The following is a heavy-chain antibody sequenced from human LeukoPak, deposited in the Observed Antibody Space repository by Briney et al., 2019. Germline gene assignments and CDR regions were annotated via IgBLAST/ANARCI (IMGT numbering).Heavy chain of an antibody. CDR3: ARTVSTRWAKFDY. V-gene: IGHV7-4-1*02. CDR2: INTNTGNP. D-gene: IGHD3-3*02. Sequence: ASVKVSCKASGYTFTSYTMNWVRQAPGQGLEWMGWINTNTGNPTYAQGFTGRFVFSLDTSVSTAYLQISSLKAEDTAIYYCARTVSTRWAKFDYWGQGTLVTVSS. CDR1: GYTFTSYT. J-gene: IGHJ4*02.